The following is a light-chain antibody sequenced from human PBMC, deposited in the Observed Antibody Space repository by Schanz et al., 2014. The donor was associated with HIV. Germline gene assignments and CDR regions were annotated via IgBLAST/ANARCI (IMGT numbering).Light chain of an antibody. CDR1: QSISNW. Sequence: DIQMTQSPSTLSASVGDRVTISCRASQSISNWLAWYQQKPGKAPKLLISQASSLQSGVPSRFSDSGSGTEFTLTISSLQPDDLATYYCQQYTKHPPFTFGQGTKLEIK. J-gene: IGKJ2*01. CDR2: QAS. CDR3: QQYTKHPPFT. V-gene: IGKV1-5*03.